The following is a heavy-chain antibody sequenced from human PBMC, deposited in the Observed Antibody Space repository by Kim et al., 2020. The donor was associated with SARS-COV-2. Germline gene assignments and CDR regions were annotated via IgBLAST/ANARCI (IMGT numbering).Heavy chain of an antibody. Sequence: GGSLRLSCAGTGFTFSSYWMSWVRQAPGKGLEWVANIKQDGTEKYFVDSVKGRFTISRDNAKNSLYLRMNSLRAEDTAVYYCARDRVAVAGAYYYYGMDV. CDR3: ARDRVAVAGAYYYYGMDV. CDR1: GFTFSSYW. V-gene: IGHV3-7*03. J-gene: IGHJ6*01. CDR2: IKQDGTEK. D-gene: IGHD6-19*01.